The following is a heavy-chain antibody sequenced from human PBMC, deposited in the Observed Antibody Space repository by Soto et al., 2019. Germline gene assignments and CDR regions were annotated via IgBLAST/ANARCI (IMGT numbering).Heavy chain of an antibody. J-gene: IGHJ6*02. CDR1: GYSFTSYW. CDR2: IYPGDSDT. CDR3: ARNLYESETSGCLDV. Sequence: GESLKISCKGSGYSFTSYWIGWVRQMPGKGLEWMGIIYPGDSDTRYSPSFQGQVTISADKSISTAYLQWSSLKASDTAMYYCARNLYESETSGCLDVWGQGTTVTVSS. D-gene: IGHD3-22*01. V-gene: IGHV5-51*01.